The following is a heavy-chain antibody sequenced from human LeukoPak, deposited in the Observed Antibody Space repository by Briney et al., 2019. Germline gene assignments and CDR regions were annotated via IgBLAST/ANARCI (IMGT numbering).Heavy chain of an antibody. CDR1: GFTFSSSS. J-gene: IGHJ5*02. CDR2: ISSTSSTI. Sequence: GGSLRLSCAASGFTFSSSSMNWVRQAPGEGLEWVSYISSTSSTIYYTDSVKGRFTISRDNAKNSLSLQMNSLRVEDTAVYYCARYSSTSESFDPWGQGTLVTVSS. V-gene: IGHV3-48*04. D-gene: IGHD1-26*01. CDR3: ARYSSTSESFDP.